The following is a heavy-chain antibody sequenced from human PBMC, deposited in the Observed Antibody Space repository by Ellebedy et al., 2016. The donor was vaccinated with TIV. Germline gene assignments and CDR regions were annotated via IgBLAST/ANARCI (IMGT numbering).Heavy chain of an antibody. V-gene: IGHV4-34*01. D-gene: IGHD2-2*01. CDR1: GGSFSGYY. Sequence: SETLSLTXAVYGGSFSGYYWSWIRQPPGKGLEWIGEINHSGSTNYNPSLKSRVTISVDTSKNQFSLKLSSVTAADTAVYYCARVRNRPDCSSTSCPRGYYYYYMDVWGKGTTVTVSS. CDR2: INHSGST. J-gene: IGHJ6*03. CDR3: ARVRNRPDCSSTSCPRGYYYYYMDV.